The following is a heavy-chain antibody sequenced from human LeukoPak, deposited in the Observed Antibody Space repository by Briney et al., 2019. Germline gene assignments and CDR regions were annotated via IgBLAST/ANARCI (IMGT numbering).Heavy chain of an antibody. J-gene: IGHJ4*02. CDR2: ISWNSGSI. CDR1: GFTFDDYA. CDR3: AKDIKDGDRFGEFLFDY. V-gene: IGHV3-9*01. D-gene: IGHD3-10*01. Sequence: GRSLRLSCAASGFTFDDYAMHWVRQAPGKGLEWVSGISWNSGSIGYADSVKGRFTISRDNAKNSLYLQMNSLRAEDTALYYCAKDIKDGDRFGEFLFDYWGQGTLVTVSS.